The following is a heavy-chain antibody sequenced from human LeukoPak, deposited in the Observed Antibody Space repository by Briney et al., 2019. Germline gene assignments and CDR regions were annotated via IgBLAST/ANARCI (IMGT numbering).Heavy chain of an antibody. CDR3: AGEGGPSGYYTH. CDR1: GGSISSYY. D-gene: IGHD3-3*01. Sequence: SETLSLTCTVSGGSISSYYWSWIRQPPGEGLEWIGYIYNSGSTNYNPSLKSRVTISVDTSKNQFSLKLSSVTAADTAVYCCAGEGGPSGYYTHWGQGTLVTVSS. J-gene: IGHJ4*02. V-gene: IGHV4-59*01. CDR2: IYNSGST.